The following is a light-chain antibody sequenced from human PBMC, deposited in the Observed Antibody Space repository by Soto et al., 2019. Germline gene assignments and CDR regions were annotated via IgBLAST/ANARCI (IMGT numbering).Light chain of an antibody. CDR1: SSDVGGYTY. Sequence: QSALTQPASVSGSPGQSITISCTGTSSDVGGYTYVSWYQQHPGKAPKLMIYDVNHRPSGVSNRFSGSKSGNTASLTISGLQAEDEADYYCTSSTYMSCSTYVFGTGTKLTVL. CDR2: DVN. V-gene: IGLV2-14*03. J-gene: IGLJ1*01. CDR3: TSSTYMSCSTYV.